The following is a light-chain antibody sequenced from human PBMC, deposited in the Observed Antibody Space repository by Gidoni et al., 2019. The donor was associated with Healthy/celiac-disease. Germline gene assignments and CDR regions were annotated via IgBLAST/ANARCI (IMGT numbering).Light chain of an antibody. CDR2: WAS. V-gene: IGKV4-1*01. CDR3: QQYYSTPPLT. J-gene: IGKJ4*01. CDR1: QSVLYSSNNKNY. Sequence: DIVMTPSPASLAVSLGERDTINCKSSQSVLYSSNNKNYLAWYQQKPGQPPKLRIYWASTRESGVPDRFSGSGSGTDFTLTISSLQAEDVAVYYCQQYYSTPPLTFGGGTKVEIK.